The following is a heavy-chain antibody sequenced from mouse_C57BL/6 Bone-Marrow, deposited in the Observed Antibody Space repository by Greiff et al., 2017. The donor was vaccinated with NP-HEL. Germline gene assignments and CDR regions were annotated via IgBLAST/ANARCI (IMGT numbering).Heavy chain of an antibody. CDR1: GYTFTSYW. CDR2: IHPNSGST. D-gene: IGHD2-3*01. CDR3: ARGVYEGYAMDY. J-gene: IGHJ4*01. Sequence: QVQLQQPGAELVKPGASVKLSCKASGYTFTSYWMHWVKQRPGQGLEWIGMIHPNSGSTNYNEKFKSKATLTVDKSSSTAYMQLSSLTSEDSAVYYCARGVYEGYAMDYWGQGTSVTGSS. V-gene: IGHV1-64*01.